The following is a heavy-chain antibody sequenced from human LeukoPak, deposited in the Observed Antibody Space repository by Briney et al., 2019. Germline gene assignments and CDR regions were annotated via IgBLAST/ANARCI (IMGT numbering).Heavy chain of an antibody. V-gene: IGHV3-53*01. Sequence: GGSLRLSCTVSGFTVSSNSMSWVRQAPGKGLEWVSFIYSDNTHYSDSVKGRFTTSRDNSKNTLYLQMNSLRAEDTAVYYCAGRAGAYSHPYDYWGQGTLVTVSS. CDR2: IYSDNT. D-gene: IGHD4/OR15-4a*01. CDR3: AGRAGAYSHPYDY. CDR1: GFTVSSNS. J-gene: IGHJ4*02.